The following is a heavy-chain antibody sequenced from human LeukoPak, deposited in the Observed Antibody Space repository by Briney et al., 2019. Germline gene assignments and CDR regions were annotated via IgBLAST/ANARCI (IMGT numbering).Heavy chain of an antibody. CDR1: GGSISSYY. Sequence: SETLSLTCTVSGGSISSYYWSWIRQPPGKGLEWIGYIYSSGNTNYNPSLKSRVTISIDTSKNQFSLKLSSVTAADTAVYYWAREIGGSGRGDVWGQGTTVTVSS. V-gene: IGHV4-59*13. D-gene: IGHD3-10*01. CDR3: AREIGGSGRGDV. CDR2: IYSSGNT. J-gene: IGHJ6*02.